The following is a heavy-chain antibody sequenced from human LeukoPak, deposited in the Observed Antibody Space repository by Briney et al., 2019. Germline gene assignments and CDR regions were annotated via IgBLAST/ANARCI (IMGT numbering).Heavy chain of an antibody. Sequence: GGSLRLSCAASGFTFSSYGMHWVRQAPGKGLEWVAVIWYDGSNKYYADSVKGRFTISRDNSKNTLYLQMNSLRAEDTAVYYCARDAIPPHYYDSSGPYYFDYWGQGTLVTVSS. CDR2: IWYDGSNK. CDR3: ARDAIPPHYYDSSGPYYFDY. J-gene: IGHJ4*02. V-gene: IGHV3-33*01. D-gene: IGHD3-22*01. CDR1: GFTFSSYG.